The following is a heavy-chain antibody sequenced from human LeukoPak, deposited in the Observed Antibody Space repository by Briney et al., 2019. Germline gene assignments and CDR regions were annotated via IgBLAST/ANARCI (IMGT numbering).Heavy chain of an antibody. CDR1: GFIFSNYA. V-gene: IGHV3-23*01. J-gene: IGHJ4*02. CDR3: AKDTGPLMISFGGVVISYFDY. CDR2: IKGNGFDT. D-gene: IGHD3-16*01. Sequence: GGSLRLSCAGSGFIFSNYAMSWVRQAPGKGLEWVSGIKGNGFDTYYADSVKGRFTVSRDNSKNTLSLQMNSLSAEDTAVYYCAKDTGPLMISFGGVVISYFDYWGQGALVTVSS.